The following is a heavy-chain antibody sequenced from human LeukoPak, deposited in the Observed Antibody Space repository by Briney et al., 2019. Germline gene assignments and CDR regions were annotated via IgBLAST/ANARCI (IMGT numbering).Heavy chain of an antibody. D-gene: IGHD2-2*01. CDR3: VHDIPGREGFQH. J-gene: IGHJ1*01. CDR2: IYGGNDEK. Sequence: SGPTLVKPTQTLTLTCTFSGFSLSTYGVGVGWNRQPPGKALEWLALIYGGNDEKRYSPSLKSRLTITKDTSKNQVVLTMINMDPVDTATYYCVHDIPGREGFQHWGQGTLVTVSS. V-gene: IGHV2-5*01. CDR1: GFSLSTYGVG.